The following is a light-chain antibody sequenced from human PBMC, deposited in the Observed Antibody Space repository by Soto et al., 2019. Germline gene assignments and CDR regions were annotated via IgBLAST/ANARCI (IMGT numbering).Light chain of an antibody. V-gene: IGKV1-5*01. CDR1: QKISGW. J-gene: IGKJ1*01. Sequence: DIQMTQSPSTLSASIRDRVTITCRASQKISGWLAWYQQKPGKAPKLLIYDASSLQSGVPSRFSGSGSGTEFTLTISSLQPDDFAPYYCQKYNSDPLTFGQGTKVEIK. CDR3: QKYNSDPLT. CDR2: DAS.